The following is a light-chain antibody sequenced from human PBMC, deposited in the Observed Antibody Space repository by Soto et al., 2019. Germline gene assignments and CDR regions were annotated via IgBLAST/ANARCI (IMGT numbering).Light chain of an antibody. J-gene: IGLJ1*01. CDR1: NSDVGGYKF. Sequence: QSVLTQPASVSGSPGQSITISCTVTNSDVGGYKFVSWYQQHPGKAPKLMIYEVSNRPSGVSNRFSGSKSGNTASLTISGLQAEDEADYYCSSYTTTSTLEVFGTGTKVTVL. CDR2: EVS. CDR3: SSYTTTSTLEV. V-gene: IGLV2-14*01.